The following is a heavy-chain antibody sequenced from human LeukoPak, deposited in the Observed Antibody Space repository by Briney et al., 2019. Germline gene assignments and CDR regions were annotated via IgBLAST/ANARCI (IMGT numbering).Heavy chain of an antibody. Sequence: PGGSLRLSCAASGFTFSSYWMHWVRQAPGKGLVWVSRINSDGSRISYADSVKGRFTISRDNAKNTLYLQMNSLRAEDTAVYYCARDLDSGSYLLDYWGQGTLVTVSS. D-gene: IGHD1-26*01. CDR2: INSDGSRI. V-gene: IGHV3-74*01. J-gene: IGHJ4*02. CDR3: ARDLDSGSYLLDY. CDR1: GFTFSSYW.